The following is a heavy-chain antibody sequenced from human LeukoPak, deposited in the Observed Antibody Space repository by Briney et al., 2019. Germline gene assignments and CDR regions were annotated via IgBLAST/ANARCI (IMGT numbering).Heavy chain of an antibody. J-gene: IGHJ4*02. CDR3: ARDRLTSGSYFFDY. CDR1: AFTFSDYS. V-gene: IGHV3-48*01. D-gene: IGHD1-26*01. Sequence: GGSLRLSCAASAFTFSDYSMNWVRQAPGKGLEWLSYISGRSSTIYYADSVRGRFTISRDNAKNSMYLQMNSLRAEDTAVYYCARDRLTSGSYFFDYWGQGTLVTVSS. CDR2: ISGRSSTI.